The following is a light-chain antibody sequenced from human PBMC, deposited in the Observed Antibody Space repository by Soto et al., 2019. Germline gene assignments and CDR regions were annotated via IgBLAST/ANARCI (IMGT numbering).Light chain of an antibody. CDR2: DAS. J-gene: IGKJ4*01. CDR3: QQRSNWLT. V-gene: IGKV3-11*01. Sequence: EIVLTQSPATLSLSPGERATLSCRASQSVSSSLAWYQQKPGQAPRLLIYDASSRATGIPARFSGSGSGTDFTLTSSSLEPEDFAVYYWQQRSNWLTFGGGTKVEIK. CDR1: QSVSSS.